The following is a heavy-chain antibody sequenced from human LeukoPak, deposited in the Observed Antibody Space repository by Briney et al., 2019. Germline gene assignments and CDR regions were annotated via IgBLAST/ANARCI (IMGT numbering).Heavy chain of an antibody. D-gene: IGHD1-26*01. CDR2: ISISSSTI. V-gene: IGHV3-48*01. CDR3: ARSVGSYFAFDI. Sequence: GGSLRLSCAASGFTFSSYSMNWVRQAPGKGLEWVSYISISSSTIYYADSVKGRFTISRDNAKNSLFLQMNSLRAEDTAVYYCARSVGSYFAFDIWGPGTMVTVSS. CDR1: GFTFSSYS. J-gene: IGHJ3*02.